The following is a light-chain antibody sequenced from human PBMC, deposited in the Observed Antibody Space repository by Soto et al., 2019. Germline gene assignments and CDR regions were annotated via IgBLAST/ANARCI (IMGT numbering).Light chain of an antibody. J-gene: IGKJ1*01. CDR2: FAS. V-gene: IGKV1-9*01. Sequence: DIQLTQSPSFVSASEGDRVTIACRASQGITNLLAWYQQKPGRAPKLLISFASSLDSEVPSRFSGSGSGTEFILTISSLQPEDTATYYCQPFNSYPRTFGQGTKVDIK. CDR3: QPFNSYPRT. CDR1: QGITNL.